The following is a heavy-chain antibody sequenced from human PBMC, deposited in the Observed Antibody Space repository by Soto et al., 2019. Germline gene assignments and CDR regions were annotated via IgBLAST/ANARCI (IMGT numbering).Heavy chain of an antibody. CDR3: ARDSPYIVVVPAVLYYFDY. D-gene: IGHD2-2*01. CDR1: GFTFSSYG. J-gene: IGHJ4*02. V-gene: IGHV3-30*03. CDR2: ISYDGSNK. Sequence: HPGGSLRLSCAASGFTFSSYGMHWVRQAPGKGLEWVAVISYDGSNKYYADSVKGRFTISRDNSKNTLYLQMNSLRAEDTAVYYCARDSPYIVVVPAVLYYFDYWGQGTLVTVSS.